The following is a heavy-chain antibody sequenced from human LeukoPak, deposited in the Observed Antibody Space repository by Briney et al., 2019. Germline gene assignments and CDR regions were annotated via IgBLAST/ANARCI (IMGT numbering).Heavy chain of an antibody. J-gene: IGHJ6*02. CDR3: ARDRAQYYYGSGSYRPYYYYGMDV. D-gene: IGHD3-10*01. Sequence: GGPLRLSCAASGFTFSDYYMSWIRQAQGNGLERVSYMSGSSSYTNYADSVKGRFTISRDNAKNSLYLQMNSLRAEDTAVYYCARDRAQYYYGSGSYRPYYYYGMDVWGQGTTVTVSS. V-gene: IGHV3-11*05. CDR1: GFTFSDYY. CDR2: MSGSSSYT.